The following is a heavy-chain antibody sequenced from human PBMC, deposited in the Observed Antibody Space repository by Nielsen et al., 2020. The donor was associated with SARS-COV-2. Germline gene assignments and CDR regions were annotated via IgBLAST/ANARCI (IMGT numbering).Heavy chain of an antibody. J-gene: IGHJ3*02. Sequence: GESLKISCAASGFTFSSYAMHWVRQAPGKGLEWVAVISYDGSNKYYADSVKGRFTISRDNSKNTLYLQMNSLRAEDTAVYYCASVLAEQWLNDAFDIWGQGTMVTVSS. CDR1: GFTFSSYA. CDR2: ISYDGSNK. CDR3: ASVLAEQWLNDAFDI. D-gene: IGHD6-19*01. V-gene: IGHV3-30-3*01.